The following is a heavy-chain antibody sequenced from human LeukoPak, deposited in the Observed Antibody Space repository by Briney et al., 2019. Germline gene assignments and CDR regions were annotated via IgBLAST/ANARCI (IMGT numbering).Heavy chain of an antibody. CDR1: GGSISSGDYY. J-gene: IGHJ4*02. V-gene: IGHV4-30-4*01. D-gene: IGHD3-22*01. Sequence: PSQTLSLTCTVSGGSISSGDYYWSWIRQPPGKGLEWIGYIYYSGSTYYNPSLKSRVTISVDTSKNQFSLKLSSVTAADTAAYYCARGPEYYYDSSGYSLDYWGQGTLVTVSS. CDR3: ARGPEYYYDSSGYSLDY. CDR2: IYYSGST.